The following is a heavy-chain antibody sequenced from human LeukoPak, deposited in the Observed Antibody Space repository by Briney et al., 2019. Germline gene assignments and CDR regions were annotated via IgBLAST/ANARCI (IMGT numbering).Heavy chain of an antibody. D-gene: IGHD6-19*01. CDR2: MNPNSGNT. CDR1: GYTFTSYD. Sequence: GASVKVSCKASGYTFTSYDINWVRQATGQGLEWMGWMNPNSGNTGYAQKFQGRVTMTRNTSISTAYMELSSLRSEDTAVYYCARGAFQYSSGWYEGDYGGQGTLVTVSS. J-gene: IGHJ4*02. CDR3: ARGAFQYSSGWYEGDY. V-gene: IGHV1-8*01.